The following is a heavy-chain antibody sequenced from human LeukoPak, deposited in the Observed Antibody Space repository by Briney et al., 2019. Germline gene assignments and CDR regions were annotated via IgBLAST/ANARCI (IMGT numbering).Heavy chain of an antibody. CDR2: SSDNGGST. J-gene: IGHJ4*02. V-gene: IGHV3-64D*06. CDR3: VNQISGWVY. CDR1: VFTFSTRP. Sequence: PGGSLRLSCSGSVFTFSTRPMHWVRQAPGKGLEYVSGSSDNGGSTYYADSAKGRFIISRDNTKNTVYLQMSNQRPEDTAMYYCVNQISGWVYWGQGTLVTVSS. D-gene: IGHD6-19*01.